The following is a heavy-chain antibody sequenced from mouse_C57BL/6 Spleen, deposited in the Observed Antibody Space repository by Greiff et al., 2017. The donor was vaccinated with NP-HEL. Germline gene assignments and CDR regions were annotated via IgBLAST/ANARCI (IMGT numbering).Heavy chain of an antibody. J-gene: IGHJ4*01. V-gene: IGHV2-6-1*01. CDR2: IWSDGST. D-gene: IGHD2-5*01. CDR3: ARHDSNYLYYYAMDY. Sequence: LQESGPGLVAPSQSLSITCTVSGFSFTSYGVHWVRQPPGKGLEWLVVIWSDGSTTYNSALKSRLSISKDNSKSQVFLKMNSLQTDDTAMYYCARHDSNYLYYYAMDYWGQGTSVTVSS. CDR1: GFSFTSYG.